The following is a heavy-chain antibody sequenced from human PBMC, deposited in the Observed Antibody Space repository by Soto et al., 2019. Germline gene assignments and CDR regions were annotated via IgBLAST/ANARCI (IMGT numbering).Heavy chain of an antibody. D-gene: IGHD1-7*01. CDR3: AGTSSHEWYYMDV. Sequence: SETLSLTCTVSGGSTSSAAYYWSWIRQHPGKGLEWIGYISHSGSTYYTPSLKSRVIISADTSKNQFSLNLTSVTAADTAVYYCAGTSSHEWYYMDVWGKGTTVTVSS. CDR2: ISHSGST. J-gene: IGHJ6*03. V-gene: IGHV4-31*03. CDR1: GGSTSSAAYY.